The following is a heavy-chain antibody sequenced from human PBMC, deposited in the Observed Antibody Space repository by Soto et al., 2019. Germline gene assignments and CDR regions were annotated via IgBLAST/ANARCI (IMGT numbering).Heavy chain of an antibody. V-gene: IGHV4-39*01. Sequence: SETLSLTCTVSGGSISTSYYDWAWIRQPPGKGLEWIGSISYSGNTYYNPSLNPSLKSRLAMSVDTSKNQFSLNLSSVTAADTAVFYCARQSRLNIFGVLSFHPCGRGTLVTGSS. J-gene: IGHJ5*02. CDR1: GGSISTSYYD. CDR3: ARQSRLNIFGVLSFHP. D-gene: IGHD3-3*02. CDR2: ISYSGNT.